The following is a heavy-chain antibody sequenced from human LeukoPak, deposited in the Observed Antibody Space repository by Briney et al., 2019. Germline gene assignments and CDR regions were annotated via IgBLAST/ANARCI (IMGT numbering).Heavy chain of an antibody. J-gene: IGHJ4*02. D-gene: IGHD5-18*01. CDR2: INAGHGKP. V-gene: IGHV1-3*01. Sequence: GASVKVSCKASGYDLTTYALHWVRQAPGQSLEWLGWINAGHGKPEYSQKFQDRVTFTRDVSANTAYMNLTGLRSEDTGVYYCASLGEYSYVHFDYWGQGTLVTVSS. CDR1: GYDLTTYA. CDR3: ASLGEYSYVHFDY.